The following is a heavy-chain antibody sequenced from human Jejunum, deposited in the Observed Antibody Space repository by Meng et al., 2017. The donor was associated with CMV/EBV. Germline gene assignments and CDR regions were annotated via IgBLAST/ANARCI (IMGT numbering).Heavy chain of an antibody. CDR3: VRDVADGTSAGLGY. D-gene: IGHD1/OR15-1a*01. CDR1: GLILSSNE. Sequence: SGLILSSNEMNWVRQAPGKGLEWVSYISTSGGTKYYADSVKGRFTISRDNAKNSLYLQMNSLRAEDTAVYYCVRDVADGTSAGLGYWGQGTLVTVSS. V-gene: IGHV3-48*03. CDR2: ISTSGGTK. J-gene: IGHJ4*02.